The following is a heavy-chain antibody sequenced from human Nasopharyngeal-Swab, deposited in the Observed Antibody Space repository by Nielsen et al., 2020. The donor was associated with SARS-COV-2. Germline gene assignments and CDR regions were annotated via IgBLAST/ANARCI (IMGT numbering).Heavy chain of an antibody. Sequence: WIRQPPGKGLEWIGEINHSGSTNYNPSLKSRVTISVDTSKNQFSLKLSSVTAADTAVYYCARGRGYFDWLLSPFYMDVWGKGTTVTVSS. CDR3: ARGRGYFDWLLSPFYMDV. D-gene: IGHD3-9*01. CDR2: INHSGST. J-gene: IGHJ6*03. V-gene: IGHV4-34*01.